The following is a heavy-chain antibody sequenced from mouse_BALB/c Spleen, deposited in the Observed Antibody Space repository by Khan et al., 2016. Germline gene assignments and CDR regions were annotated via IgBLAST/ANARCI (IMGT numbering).Heavy chain of an antibody. V-gene: IGHV1-80*01. CDR1: GYAFRSYW. J-gene: IGHJ4*01. CDR3: AKLTGTREARDD. D-gene: IGHD4-1*01. Sequence: VQLQQSGAELVRPGSSVKISCKAFGYAFRSYWMNWVKQRPGQGLEWIGQIYPGDGDTNYNGKFKGKATLTADKSSSTAYMQLRSLNSQDSADFLCAKLTGTREARDDWGQGTAVTVSS. CDR2: IYPGDGDT.